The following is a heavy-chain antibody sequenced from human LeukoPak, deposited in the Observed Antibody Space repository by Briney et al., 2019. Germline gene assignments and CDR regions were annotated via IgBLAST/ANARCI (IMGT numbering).Heavy chain of an antibody. D-gene: IGHD6-13*01. V-gene: IGHV4-39*07. CDR3: ARDLALHTGYSSSAFDY. CDR2: IYYSGST. Sequence: SGTLSLTCTVSGGSISSSSYYWGWIRQPPGKGLEWIGSIYYSGSTYYNPSLKSRVTISVDTFKNQFSLKLSSVTAADTAVYYCARDLALHTGYSSSAFDYWGQGILVTVSS. J-gene: IGHJ4*02. CDR1: GGSISSSSYY.